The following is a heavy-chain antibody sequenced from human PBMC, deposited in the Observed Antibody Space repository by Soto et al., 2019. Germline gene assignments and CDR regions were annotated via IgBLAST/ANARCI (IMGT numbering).Heavy chain of an antibody. J-gene: IGHJ6*02. CDR2: ISGSGGST. CDR1: GFTFSSYA. V-gene: IGHV3-23*01. D-gene: IGHD6-19*01. Sequence: GGSLRLSCAASGFTFSSYAMSWVRQAPGKGLEWVSAISGSGGSTYYADSVKGRFTISRDNSKNTLYLQMNSLRAEDTAVYYCAKDPGAVAGTRSEFYYYGMDVWGQGTTVTVSS. CDR3: AKDPGAVAGTRSEFYYYGMDV.